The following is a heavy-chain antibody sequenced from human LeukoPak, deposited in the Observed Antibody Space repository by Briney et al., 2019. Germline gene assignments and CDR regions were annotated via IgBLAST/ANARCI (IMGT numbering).Heavy chain of an antibody. V-gene: IGHV4-59*08. CDR1: DGSITGYY. Sequence: SETLSLTCTVSDGSITGYYWSWIRQPPGKGLEWIAYVYYTGRTLYNPSLESRVTISVDTSKTQFSLKLTSVTAADTAVYYCARHIPVSYDAFDLWGRGTTVTVSS. CDR2: VYYTGRT. J-gene: IGHJ3*01. D-gene: IGHD6-19*01. CDR3: ARHIPVSYDAFDL.